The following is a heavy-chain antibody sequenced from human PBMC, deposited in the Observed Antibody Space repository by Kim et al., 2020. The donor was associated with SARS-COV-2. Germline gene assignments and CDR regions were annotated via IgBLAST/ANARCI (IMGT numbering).Heavy chain of an antibody. CDR2: INHSGST. D-gene: IGHD3-22*01. CDR3: AGGTITMVVVVIIPYYYYYMDV. J-gene: IGHJ6*03. CDR1: GGSFSGYY. V-gene: IGHV4-34*01. Sequence: SETLSLTCAVYGGSFSGYYWSWIRQPPGKGLEWIGEINHSGSTNYNPSLKSRVTISVDTSKNQFSLKLSSVTAADTAVYYCAGGTITMVVVVIIPYYYYYMDVWGKGTTVTVAS.